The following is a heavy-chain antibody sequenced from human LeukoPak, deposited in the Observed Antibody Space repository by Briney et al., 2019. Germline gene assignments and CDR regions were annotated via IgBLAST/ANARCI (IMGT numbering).Heavy chain of an antibody. D-gene: IGHD3-10*01. CDR2: IYYTGSP. V-gene: IGHV4-39*07. Sequence: PSETLSLTCTVSGGSISSSSFYWAWIRQPPGKGLEWIVSIYYTGSPYYNPSLNNRITISLDTSKNQFSLKLSSVTAADTAVYYCVRSFRYNWFDPWGQGTLVTVSS. CDR1: GGSISSSSFY. CDR3: VRSFRYNWFDP. J-gene: IGHJ5*02.